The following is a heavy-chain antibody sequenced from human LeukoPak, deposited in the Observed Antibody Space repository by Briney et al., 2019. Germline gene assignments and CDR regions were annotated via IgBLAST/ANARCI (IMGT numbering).Heavy chain of an antibody. CDR3: VRYFTAVAPTLRLDY. Sequence: GALRLSCAASGFTFSSYWMSWVRQAPGKGLEWVATIKQDGRDKYYVDSVKGRFTISRDDAKNSLYLQMNSLRVEDTAVYHCVRYFTAVAPTLRLDYWGQGTLVTVSS. CDR2: IKQDGRDK. J-gene: IGHJ4*02. D-gene: IGHD6-19*01. CDR1: GFTFSSYW. V-gene: IGHV3-7*03.